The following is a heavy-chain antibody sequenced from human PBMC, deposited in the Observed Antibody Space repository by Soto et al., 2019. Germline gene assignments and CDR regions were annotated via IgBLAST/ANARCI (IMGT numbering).Heavy chain of an antibody. D-gene: IGHD5-12*01. J-gene: IGHJ4*02. CDR3: AKDLAKISIGFDY. CDR2: ISYDGSNK. V-gene: IGHV3-30*18. CDR1: GFTFSSYG. Sequence: QVQLLESGGGVVQPGRSLRLSCAASGFTFSSYGMHWVRQAPGKGLEWVAVISYDGSNKYYADSVKGRFTISRDNSKNTLYLQMNSLRAEDTAVYYCAKDLAKISIGFDYWGQGTLVTVSS.